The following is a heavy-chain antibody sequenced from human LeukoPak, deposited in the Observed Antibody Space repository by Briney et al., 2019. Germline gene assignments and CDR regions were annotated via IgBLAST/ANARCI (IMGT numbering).Heavy chain of an antibody. CDR3: AAWRGSSWFDY. Sequence: GGSLRLSCAASGFTFSSYEMNWVRQAPGKGLEWVSYISSSGSTIYYADSVKGRFTISRDNAKNSLYLQMNSLRAEDTAVYYCAAWRGSSWFDYWGQGTLVTVSS. CDR1: GFTFSSYE. CDR2: ISSSGSTI. D-gene: IGHD6-13*01. V-gene: IGHV3-48*03. J-gene: IGHJ4*02.